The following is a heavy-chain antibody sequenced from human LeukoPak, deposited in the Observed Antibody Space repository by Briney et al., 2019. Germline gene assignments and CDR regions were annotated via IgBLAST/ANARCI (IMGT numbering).Heavy chain of an antibody. V-gene: IGHV4-4*07. CDR2: IYTSGST. CDR1: DDSITMYY. D-gene: IGHD3-10*01. Sequence: SETLSLTCTVSDDSITMYYWTWIRQPAGKGLEWIGRIYTSGSTNYSPSLKTRVTISVDRSKNQFSLKLSSVTAADTAAYYCARAKFGYYYDSGSYYYHYMDVWGKGTTVTISS. CDR3: ARAKFGYYYDSGSYYYHYMDV. J-gene: IGHJ6*03.